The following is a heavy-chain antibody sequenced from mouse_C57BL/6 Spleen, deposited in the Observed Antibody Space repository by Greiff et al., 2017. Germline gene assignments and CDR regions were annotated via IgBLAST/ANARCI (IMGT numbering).Heavy chain of an antibody. CDR2: IDPNSGGT. D-gene: IGHD1-1*01. Sequence: QVQLQQPGAELVKPGASVKLSCKASGYTFTSYWMHWVKQRPGRGLEWIGRIDPNSGGTKYNEKFKSKATLTVDKPSSTAYMQLSSLTSEASAVYYGARSVITTVVASFDYWGQGTTLTVSS. V-gene: IGHV1-72*01. CDR3: ARSVITTVVASFDY. J-gene: IGHJ2*01. CDR1: GYTFTSYW.